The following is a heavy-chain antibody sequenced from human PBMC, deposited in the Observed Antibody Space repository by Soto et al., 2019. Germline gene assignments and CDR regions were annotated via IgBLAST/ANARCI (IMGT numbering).Heavy chain of an antibody. CDR1: GGSFSGYY. Sequence: PSETLSLTCAVYGGSFSGYYWSWIRQPPGKGLEWIGEINHSGSTNYNPSLKSRVTISVDTSKNQFSLKLSSVTAADTAVYYCARGLFHSSSWFNFDYWGQGTLVTVSS. V-gene: IGHV4-34*01. D-gene: IGHD6-13*01. CDR2: INHSGST. CDR3: ARGLFHSSSWFNFDY. J-gene: IGHJ4*02.